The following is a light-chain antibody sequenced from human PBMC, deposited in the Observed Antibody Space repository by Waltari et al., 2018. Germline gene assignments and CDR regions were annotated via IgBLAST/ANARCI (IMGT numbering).Light chain of an antibody. J-gene: IGKJ4*01. CDR1: QSVCSY. Sequence: EIVLTQSPATLSLSPGERATLSCRASQSVCSYLAWYQQKPGQAPRLLIYDASHRATGIPARFSGSGSGTDFTLTISSLEPEDFAVYYCQQRSNWPPVLTFGGGTKVEIK. V-gene: IGKV3-11*01. CDR2: DAS. CDR3: QQRSNWPPVLT.